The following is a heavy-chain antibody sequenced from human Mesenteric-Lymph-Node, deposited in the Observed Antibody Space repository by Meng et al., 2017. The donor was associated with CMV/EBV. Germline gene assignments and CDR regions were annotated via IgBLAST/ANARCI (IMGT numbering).Heavy chain of an antibody. V-gene: IGHV3-7*01. CDR2: IKQDESEK. CDR1: GFIFSNYW. Sequence: GGPLRLSCIASGFIFSNYWMSWVRQAPGKGLEWVANIKQDESEKYSVDSVKGRFTISRDNAKNSLYLQMNSLRVEDTAVYYCASYYYYGLDDWGQGTTVTVSS. CDR3: ASYYYYGLDD. J-gene: IGHJ6*02.